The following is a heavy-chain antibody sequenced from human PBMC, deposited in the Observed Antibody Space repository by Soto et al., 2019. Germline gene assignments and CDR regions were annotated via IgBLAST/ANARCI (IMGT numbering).Heavy chain of an antibody. CDR1: GFTFSTYA. Sequence: QVQLVESGGGVVQPGTSLRLSCAASGFTFSTYAMHWVRQAPGKGLEWVAMISKDGNDQYYADSVKGRFTVSRDNSKNTVSLQRHSLRAEDAAFYYCAKDRWEFTRYFDSWGQGTLVTVSS. V-gene: IGHV3-30*18. J-gene: IGHJ4*02. CDR2: ISKDGNDQ. CDR3: AKDRWEFTRYFDS. D-gene: IGHD1-26*01.